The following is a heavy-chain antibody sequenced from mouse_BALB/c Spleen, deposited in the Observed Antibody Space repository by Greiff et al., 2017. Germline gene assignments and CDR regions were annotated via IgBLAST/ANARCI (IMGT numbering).Heavy chain of an antibody. CDR1: GYTFTSYW. CDR2: IYPSDSYT. V-gene: IGHV1-69*02. CDR3: TRGGYDGYYEGYFDV. Sequence: QVQLQQPGAELVRPGASVKLSCKASGYTFTSYWINWVKQRPGQGLEWIGNIYPSDSYTNYNQKFKDKATLTVDKSSSTAYMQLSSPTSEDSAVYYGTRGGYDGYYEGYFDVWGAGTTVTVSS. J-gene: IGHJ1*01. D-gene: IGHD2-3*01.